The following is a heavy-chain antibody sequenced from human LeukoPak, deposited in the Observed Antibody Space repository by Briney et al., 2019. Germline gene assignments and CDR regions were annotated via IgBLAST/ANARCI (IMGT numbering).Heavy chain of an antibody. CDR2: IIPIFGTA. CDR3: ARYCSSTSCYGCDY. Sequence: SVKVSCNASGGTFSSYAISWVRQAPGQGLEWMGGIIPIFGTANYAQKFQGRVTITADESTSTAYMELSSLRSEDTAVYYCARYCSSTSCYGCDYWGQGTLVTVSS. J-gene: IGHJ4*02. CDR1: GGTFSSYA. V-gene: IGHV1-69*13. D-gene: IGHD2-2*01.